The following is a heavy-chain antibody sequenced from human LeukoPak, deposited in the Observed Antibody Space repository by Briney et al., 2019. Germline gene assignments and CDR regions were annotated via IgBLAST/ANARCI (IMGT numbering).Heavy chain of an antibody. D-gene: IGHD5-24*01. V-gene: IGHV3-66*01. CDR1: GFTFSSSY. CDR3: AKEMATMNAFDI. Sequence: GGSLRLSCAASGFTFSSSYMSWVRRAPGKGLEWVSVIYSGGSTDYKDSVTDRFIISRDNSKNTLYLQMNSLRAEDTAVYYCAKEMATMNAFDIWGQGTMVTVSS. CDR2: IYSGGST. J-gene: IGHJ3*02.